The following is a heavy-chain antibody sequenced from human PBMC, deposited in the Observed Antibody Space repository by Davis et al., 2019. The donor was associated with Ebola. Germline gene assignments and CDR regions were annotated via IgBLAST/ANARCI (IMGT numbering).Heavy chain of an antibody. J-gene: IGHJ3*02. CDR3: ARRTRSAMSTIFHDAFDI. V-gene: IGHV1-3*01. CDR2: INADNGNT. D-gene: IGHD5/OR15-5a*01. Sequence: AASVKVSCKASGYTFTNYAMHWVRQAPGQRLEWMAWINADNGNTKYSQKFQGRVTITRDTSASTAYMELSSLRSEDTAVYYCARRTRSAMSTIFHDAFDIWGQGTMVTVSS. CDR1: GYTFTNYA.